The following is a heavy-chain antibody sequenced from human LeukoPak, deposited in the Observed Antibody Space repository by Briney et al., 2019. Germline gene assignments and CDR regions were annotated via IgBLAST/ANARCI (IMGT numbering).Heavy chain of an antibody. CDR2: IYYSGGT. Sequence: SETLSLTCTVSGDSITSFYWSWLRQPPGKGLEWIGYIYYSGGTNYDPSLKSRVTISIDTSKNQFSLKLTSVTAGDTAVYYCARGFADSSGYLLSYFDYWGQGTLVTVSS. J-gene: IGHJ4*02. D-gene: IGHD3-22*01. CDR1: GDSITSFY. CDR3: ARGFADSSGYLLSYFDY. V-gene: IGHV4-59*01.